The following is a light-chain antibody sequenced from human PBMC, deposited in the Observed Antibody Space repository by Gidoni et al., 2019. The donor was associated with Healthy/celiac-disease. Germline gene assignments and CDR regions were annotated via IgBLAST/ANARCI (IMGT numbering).Light chain of an antibody. V-gene: IGKV4-1*01. CDR2: WAS. J-gene: IGKJ1*01. CDR3: QHYYSTPRT. CDR1: QSVLYSSNNKNY. Sequence: DIVMTQCTDSLAVSLGERATINCKSSQSVLYSSNNKNYLAWYQQKPGHPPKMLIYWASTRESGVPYLFSGSGSGTYFTLTISSLQAEDVAVYYCQHYYSTPRTFGQGTKVEIK.